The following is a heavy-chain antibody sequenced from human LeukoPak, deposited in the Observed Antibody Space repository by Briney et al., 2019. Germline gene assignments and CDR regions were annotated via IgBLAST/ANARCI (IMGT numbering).Heavy chain of an antibody. V-gene: IGHV1-69*05. D-gene: IGHD6-13*01. CDR2: IIPIFGTA. Sequence: SVKVSCKASGGTFSSYAISWVRQAPGQGLGWMGGIIPIFGTANYAQKFQGRVTITTDESTSTAYMELSSLRSEDTAVYYCARDSVNLGIAAAGNDYWGQGTLVTVSS. CDR3: ARDSVNLGIAAAGNDY. J-gene: IGHJ4*02. CDR1: GGTFSSYA.